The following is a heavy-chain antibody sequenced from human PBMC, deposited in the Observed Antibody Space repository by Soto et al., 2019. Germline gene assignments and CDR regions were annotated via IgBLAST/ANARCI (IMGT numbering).Heavy chain of an antibody. J-gene: IGHJ4*02. V-gene: IGHV3-7*01. D-gene: IGHD3-10*01. CDR1: GFTFSTCW. CDR3: VKDNRGSY. Sequence: EVQLVESGGGLVQPGGSLRLSCAASGFTFSTCWMMWVRQAPGKGLEWVDNINQDGSERYYVDSVKGRFTISRDNAKNSLYLQMNSLRAEDTAVYYCVKDNRGSYWGQGTLVTVSS. CDR2: INQDGSER.